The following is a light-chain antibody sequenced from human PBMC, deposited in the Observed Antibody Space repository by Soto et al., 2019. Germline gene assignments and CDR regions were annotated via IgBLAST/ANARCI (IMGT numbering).Light chain of an antibody. V-gene: IGLV2-14*01. CDR3: CSYSTSNTHNYV. CDR1: SSDIGGYNY. Sequence: QSALTQPASVSGSPGQSITVSCTGTSSDIGGYNYVSWYQHHPGKAPQLIIYEVNLRPSGVSDRFSASKSGDTASLTISGLQAGDEADYYCCSYSTSNTHNYVFGTGTKVTAL. J-gene: IGLJ1*01. CDR2: EVN.